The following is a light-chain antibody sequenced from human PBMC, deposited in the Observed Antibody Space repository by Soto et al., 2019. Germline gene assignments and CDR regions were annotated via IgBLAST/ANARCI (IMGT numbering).Light chain of an antibody. J-gene: IGKJ2*01. CDR1: QSIGTW. CDR3: QQYNGYPVT. CDR2: KAS. Sequence: DIPMTQSPSTLSASVGDRVTITCRASQSIGTWLAWYQQKSGKAPTVLIYKASTLQSGVPSRFSGSGSGTDFTLTITSLQPADFATYYCQQYNGYPVTFGQGTKLE. V-gene: IGKV1-5*03.